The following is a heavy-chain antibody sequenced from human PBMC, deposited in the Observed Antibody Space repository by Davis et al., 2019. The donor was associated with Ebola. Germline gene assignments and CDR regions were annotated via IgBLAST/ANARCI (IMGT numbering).Heavy chain of an antibody. V-gene: IGHV1-18*01. CDR2: LSGDGNT. D-gene: IGHD2-21*01. CDR3: SRDPWAHYSDL. CDR1: GYSFTNYG. Sequence: ASVKVSCKASGYSFTNYGITWVRQAPEEGLEWLGWLSGDGNTHYAQKLQGRITMTIDTSTTTAYMELRSLRSDDTAMYYCSRDPWAHYSDLRGQGTLVTVSS. J-gene: IGHJ3*01.